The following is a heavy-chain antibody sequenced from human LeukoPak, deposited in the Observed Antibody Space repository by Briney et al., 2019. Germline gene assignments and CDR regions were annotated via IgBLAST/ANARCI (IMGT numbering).Heavy chain of an antibody. V-gene: IGHV3-30*18. CDR2: ISYDGSNK. CDR3: AKDGIXXXTXPLPGIVA. J-gene: IGHJ5*02. D-gene: IGHD1-20*01. CDR1: GFTFSSYG. Sequence: GRSLRLSCAASGFTFSSYGMHWVRQAPGKGLEWVAVISYDGSNKYYADSVKGRFTISRDNSKNTLYLQMNSLRAEDTAVYYCAKDGIXXXTXPLPGIVAWGQGTLVT.